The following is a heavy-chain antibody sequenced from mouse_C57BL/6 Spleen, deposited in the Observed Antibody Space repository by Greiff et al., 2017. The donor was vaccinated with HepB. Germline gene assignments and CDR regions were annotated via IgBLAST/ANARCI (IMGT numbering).Heavy chain of an antibody. J-gene: IGHJ4*01. Sequence: EVKVEESGGGLVKPGGSLKLSCAASGFTFSDYGMHWVRQAPEKGLEWVAYISSGSSTIYYADTVKGRFTISRDNAKNTLFLQMTSLRSEDTAMYYCARATTVVATRDAMDYWGQGTSVTVSS. CDR1: GFTFSDYG. V-gene: IGHV5-17*01. CDR3: ARATTVVATRDAMDY. D-gene: IGHD1-1*01. CDR2: ISSGSSTI.